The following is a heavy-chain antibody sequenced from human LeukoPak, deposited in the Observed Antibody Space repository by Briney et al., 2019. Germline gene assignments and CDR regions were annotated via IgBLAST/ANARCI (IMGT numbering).Heavy chain of an antibody. CDR3: ARDRIVVVPAAYYMDV. V-gene: IGHV1-69*06. D-gene: IGHD2-2*01. Sequence: GASVKVSCKASGGTFSSYAISWVRQAPGQGLEWMGGIIPIFGTANYAQKFQGRVTITADKSTSTAYMELSSLRSEDTAVYYCARDRIVVVPAAYYMDVWGKGTTVTISS. J-gene: IGHJ6*03. CDR1: GGTFSSYA. CDR2: IIPIFGTA.